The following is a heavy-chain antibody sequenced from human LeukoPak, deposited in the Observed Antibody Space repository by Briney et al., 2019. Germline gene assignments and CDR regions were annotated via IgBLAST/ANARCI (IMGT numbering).Heavy chain of an antibody. D-gene: IGHD4-17*01. CDR3: ARDLGPSMTTVTRWHWFDP. J-gene: IGHJ5*02. Sequence: ASVKVSCKASGYTFTSYYMHWVRQAPGQGLEWMGIINPSGGSTSYARKFQGRVTMTRDTSTSTVYMELSSLRSEDTAVYYCARDLGPSMTTVTRWHWFDPWGQGTLVTVS. V-gene: IGHV1-46*01. CDR2: INPSGGST. CDR1: GYTFTSYY.